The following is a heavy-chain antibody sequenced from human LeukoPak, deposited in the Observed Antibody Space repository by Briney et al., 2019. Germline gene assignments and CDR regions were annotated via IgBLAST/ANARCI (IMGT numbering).Heavy chain of an antibody. CDR2: INPNSGGT. J-gene: IGHJ6*03. V-gene: IGHV1-2*04. Sequence: ASVKVSCKASGYTFTGYYMHWVRQAPGQGLEWMGWINPNSGGTNYAQKFQGWVTMTRDTSISTAYMELSSLRSEDTAVYYCARGLVGIVGARDYYYYMDVWGKGTTVTVSS. CDR3: ARGLVGIVGARDYYYYMDV. CDR1: GYTFTGYY. D-gene: IGHD1-26*01.